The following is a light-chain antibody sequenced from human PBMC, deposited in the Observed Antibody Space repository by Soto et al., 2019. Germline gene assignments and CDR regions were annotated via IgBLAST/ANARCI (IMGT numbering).Light chain of an antibody. CDR2: GAS. J-gene: IGKJ1*01. V-gene: IGKV3-15*01. CDR3: QQYNDRPRT. Sequence: MMTHSPATLSVSTGDRATLSCRASQSVSSHLAWFQQKPGQPPRLFIYGASTRATGIPARFSGSGSGTEFTLTISSLQSEDFAVYYCQQYNDRPRTFGQGTKVDIK. CDR1: QSVSSH.